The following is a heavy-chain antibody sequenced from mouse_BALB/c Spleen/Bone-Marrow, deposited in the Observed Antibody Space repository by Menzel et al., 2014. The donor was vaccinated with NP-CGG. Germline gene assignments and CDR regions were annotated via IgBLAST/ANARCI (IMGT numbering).Heavy chain of an antibody. J-gene: IGHJ2*01. V-gene: IGHV1S81*02. CDR3: TRSTMITYLDY. CDR2: INPSNGGT. Sequence: QVQLQQSGAELVKPGASVKLSCKASGYTFTSYYMYWVKQRPGQGLEWIGEINPSNGGTNFNEKFKSKATLTVDKSPSTAYMQLSSLTSEDSAVYYCTRSTMITYLDYWGQGTTLTVSS. CDR1: GYTFTSYY. D-gene: IGHD2-4*01.